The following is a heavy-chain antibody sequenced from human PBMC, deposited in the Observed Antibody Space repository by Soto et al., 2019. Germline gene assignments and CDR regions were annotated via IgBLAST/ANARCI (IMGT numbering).Heavy chain of an antibody. CDR2: IYYSGST. D-gene: IGHD3-9*01. CDR3: ARGYHDILTGYPFDY. Sequence: SETLSLTCTVSCGSISSYYWSWIRQPPGKGLEWIGYIYYSGSTNYNPSLKSRVTISVDTSKNQFSLKLSSVTAADTAVYYCARGYHDILTGYPFDYWGQGTLVTVSS. V-gene: IGHV4-59*01. J-gene: IGHJ4*02. CDR1: CGSISSYY.